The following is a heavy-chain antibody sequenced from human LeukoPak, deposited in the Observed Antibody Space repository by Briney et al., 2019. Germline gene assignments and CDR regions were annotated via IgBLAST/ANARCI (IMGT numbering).Heavy chain of an antibody. CDR2: ISSSATYI. CDR3: ATWDDYGDYVAFEY. J-gene: IGHJ4*02. D-gene: IGHD4-17*01. Sequence: GGSLRLSCAGSGFTFSSYTMNWVRQAPGKGLEWVSSISSSATYIYYADSVRCRFTISRDDAKNSLFLHMNSLRAEDTAVYYCATWDDYGDYVAFEYWGQGTLVTVSS. V-gene: IGHV3-21*01. CDR1: GFTFSSYT.